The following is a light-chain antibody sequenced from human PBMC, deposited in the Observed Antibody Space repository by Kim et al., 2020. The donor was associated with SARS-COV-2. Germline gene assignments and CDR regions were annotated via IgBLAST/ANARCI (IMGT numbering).Light chain of an antibody. CDR1: QKIGGF. V-gene: IGKV1-39*01. Sequence: DIQMTQSPSSLSASVGDSVTITCRASQKIGGFLNWYQQKPGKAPNLLIFTASTLQGGVPSRFSGSGSGADFTLTISSLQPEDSATYYCQQIYYPPLTFGGGTKVDIK. CDR3: QQIYYPPLT. CDR2: TAS. J-gene: IGKJ4*01.